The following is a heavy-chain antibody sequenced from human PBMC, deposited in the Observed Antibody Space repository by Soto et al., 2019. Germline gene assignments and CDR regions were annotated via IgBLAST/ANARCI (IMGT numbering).Heavy chain of an antibody. V-gene: IGHV1-69*04. CDR1: GGTFSSYT. CDR2: IIPILGIA. Sequence: SVKVSCKASGGTFSSYTISWVRQAPGQGLECMGRIIPILGIANYAQKFQGRVTITADKSTSTAYMELSSLRSEDTAVYYCARDLIMITFGGVPDAFDIWGQ. CDR3: ARDLIMITFGGVPDAFDI. D-gene: IGHD3-16*01. J-gene: IGHJ3*02.